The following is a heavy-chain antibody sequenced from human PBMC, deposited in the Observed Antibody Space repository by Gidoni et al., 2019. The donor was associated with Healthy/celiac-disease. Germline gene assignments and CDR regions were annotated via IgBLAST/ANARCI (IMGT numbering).Heavy chain of an antibody. Sequence: QVPLQQCGAGLLKPPETLSLTCAVYGGSFSGYYWSWIRQPPGKGLEWIGEINHSGSTNYNPSLKSRVTISVDTSKNQFSLKLSSVTAADTAVYYCARGRKAYGDSNWFDPWGQGTLVTVSS. CDR1: GGSFSGYY. CDR2: INHSGST. CDR3: ARGRKAYGDSNWFDP. D-gene: IGHD4-17*01. J-gene: IGHJ5*02. V-gene: IGHV4-34*01.